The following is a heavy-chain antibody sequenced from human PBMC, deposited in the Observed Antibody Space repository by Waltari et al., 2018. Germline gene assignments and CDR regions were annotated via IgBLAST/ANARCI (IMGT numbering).Heavy chain of an antibody. Sequence: QVQLVQSGAEVKKPGASVKVSCKASGYTFTGYYMHWVRQAPGQGLEWMGRINPNSGGTNYAQKFQGRVTMTRDTSISTAYMELSRLRSDDTAVYDCAREEASGYEYALRYWGQGSLVTVSS. CDR1: GYTFTGYY. CDR2: INPNSGGT. J-gene: IGHJ4*02. V-gene: IGHV1-2*06. D-gene: IGHD5-12*01. CDR3: AREEASGYEYALRY.